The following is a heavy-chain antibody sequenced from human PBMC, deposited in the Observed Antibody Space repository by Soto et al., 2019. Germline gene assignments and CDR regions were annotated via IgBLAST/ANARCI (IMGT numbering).Heavy chain of an antibody. D-gene: IGHD2-2*01. V-gene: IGHV1-69*06. J-gene: IGHJ3*02. Sequence: LVTVSCKPSGSTFSSYDISWVRQAPGQGLEWMGGIIPIFGTANYAQKFQGRVTITADKSTSTAYMELSSLRSEDTAVYYCARTLGCSSTSCYRPFDIWGQGTMVTVSS. CDR2: IIPIFGTA. CDR3: ARTLGCSSTSCYRPFDI. CDR1: GSTFSSYD.